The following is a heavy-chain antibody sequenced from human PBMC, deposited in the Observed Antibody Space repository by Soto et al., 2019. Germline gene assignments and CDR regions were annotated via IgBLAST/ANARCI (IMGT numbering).Heavy chain of an antibody. CDR2: INPNSGGT. Sequence: ASVKVSCKASGYTFTSYYMHWVRQAPGQGLEWMGWINPNSGGTNYAQKFQGRVTMTRDTSISTAYMELSRLRSDDTAVYYCARDLRLSWDSSSSGAYYYGMDVWGQGTTVTVSS. V-gene: IGHV1-2*02. CDR3: ARDLRLSWDSSSSGAYYYGMDV. CDR1: GYTFTSYY. J-gene: IGHJ6*02. D-gene: IGHD6-6*01.